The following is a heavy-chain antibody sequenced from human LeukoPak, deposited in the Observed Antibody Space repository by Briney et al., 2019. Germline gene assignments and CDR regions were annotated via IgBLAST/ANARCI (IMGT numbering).Heavy chain of an antibody. CDR1: GFTFSSYS. CDR2: ISSSSSTI. D-gene: IGHD3-10*01. CDR3: ARDLMVRGVEEEPREDY. V-gene: IGHV3-48*04. Sequence: GGSLRLSCAASGFTFSSYSMNWVRQAPGKGLEWVSYISSSSSTIYYADSVKGRFTISRDNAKNSLYLQMNSLRAEDTAVYYCARDLMVRGVEEEPREDYWGQGTLVTVSS. J-gene: IGHJ4*02.